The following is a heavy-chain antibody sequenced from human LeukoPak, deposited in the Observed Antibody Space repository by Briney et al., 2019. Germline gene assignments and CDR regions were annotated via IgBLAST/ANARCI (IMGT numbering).Heavy chain of an antibody. CDR2: ITPFNGNT. D-gene: IGHD2-15*01. J-gene: IGHJ4*02. V-gene: IGHV1-45*02. CDR3: ARDNLGSGFDY. CDR1: GYTFTYRY. Sequence: ASVKVSCKASGYTFTYRYLHWVRQAPGQALEWMGWITPFNGNTNYAQKFQGRVTITADKSTSTAYMELSSLRSEDTAVYYCARDNLGSGFDYWGQGTLVTVSS.